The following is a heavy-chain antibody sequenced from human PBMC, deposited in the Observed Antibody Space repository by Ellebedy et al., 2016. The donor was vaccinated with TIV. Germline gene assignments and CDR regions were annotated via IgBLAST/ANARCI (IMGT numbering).Heavy chain of an antibody. Sequence: SETLSLTXTVSGGSISSSSYYWGWIRQPPGKGLEWIGSIYYSGSTNYNPSLKSRVTISVDTSKNQFSLKLSSVTAADTAVYYCARVRFRYGSGSVRWFDPWGQGTLVTVSS. CDR1: GGSISSSSYY. V-gene: IGHV4-39*07. D-gene: IGHD3-10*01. J-gene: IGHJ5*02. CDR2: IYYSGST. CDR3: ARVRFRYGSGSVRWFDP.